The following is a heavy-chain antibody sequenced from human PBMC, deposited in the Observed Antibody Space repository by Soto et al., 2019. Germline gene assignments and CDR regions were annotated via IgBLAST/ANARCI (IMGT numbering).Heavy chain of an antibody. Sequence: SETLSLTCTVSGGSISSSSYYWGWIRQPPGKGLEWIGYIYYSGSTYYNPSLKSRVTISVDTSKNQFSLKLSSVTAADTAVYYCARARGARYFDYWGQGTLVTVSS. V-gene: IGHV4-30-4*08. D-gene: IGHD2-15*01. CDR1: GGSISSSSYY. CDR3: ARARGARYFDY. J-gene: IGHJ4*02. CDR2: IYYSGST.